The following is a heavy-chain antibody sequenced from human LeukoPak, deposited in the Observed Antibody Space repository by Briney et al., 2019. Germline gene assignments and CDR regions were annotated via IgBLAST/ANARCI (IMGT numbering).Heavy chain of an antibody. CDR1: GLTVSSNY. D-gene: IGHD4-17*01. CDR3: AKPYGEDYYFDY. V-gene: IGHV3-66*04. Sequence: PGGSLRLSCAASGLTVSSNYMTWVRQGPGKGLEWVSVIYTGGNTYYADSVKGRFTISRDNSKNTLYLQMNSLRAEDTAVYYCAKPYGEDYYFDYWGQGTLVTVSS. CDR2: IYTGGNT. J-gene: IGHJ4*02.